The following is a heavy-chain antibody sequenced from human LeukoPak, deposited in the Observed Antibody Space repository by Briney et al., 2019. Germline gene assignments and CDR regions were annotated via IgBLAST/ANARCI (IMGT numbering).Heavy chain of an antibody. CDR2: INYSGRT. CDR1: GGSFSGYY. CDR3: ARRILGPWRHFDL. J-gene: IGHJ2*01. D-gene: IGHD1-26*01. V-gene: IGHV4-34*01. Sequence: SETLSLTCAVSGGSFSGYYWSWIRQPPGKGLEWIGEINYSGRTNYNPSLKSRITMSVDTSRNQFSLNLSSVTAADTAVYYCARRILGPWRHFDLWGRGTLVTVSS.